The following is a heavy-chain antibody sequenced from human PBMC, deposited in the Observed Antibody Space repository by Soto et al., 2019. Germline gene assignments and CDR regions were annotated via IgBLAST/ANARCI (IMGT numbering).Heavy chain of an antibody. CDR3: ARHFGYRNWFDP. V-gene: IGHV4-59*08. CDR1: GGSVSSFY. D-gene: IGHD2-2*03. Sequence: QVQLQQSGPGVVKPSETVSLTCGVSGGSVSSFYWSWVRQSPGRGLEWLGYIYYTGTTAYNPSLKSRLTISLDTSPDQVFLTLTSVTASDTAVYFCARHFGYRNWFDPWGPGTLVIVSS. J-gene: IGHJ5*02. CDR2: IYYTGTT.